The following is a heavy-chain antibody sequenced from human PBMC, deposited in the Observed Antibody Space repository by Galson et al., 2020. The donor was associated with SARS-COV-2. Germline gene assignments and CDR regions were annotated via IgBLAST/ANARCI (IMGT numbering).Heavy chain of an antibody. Sequence: GGSLRLSCAASGFTFSHYGMHWVRQPPGKGLEWVAAVRYDGRHEHYADSAKGRFSISRDNSKNTLDLQLNSLRAEDTAVYYCARDVPNSGNYYPDASDIGGQGTMVTVSS. J-gene: IGHJ3*02. V-gene: IGHV3-33*01. D-gene: IGHD3-22*01. CDR2: VRYDGRHE. CDR3: ARDVPNSGNYYPDASDI. CDR1: GFTFSHYG.